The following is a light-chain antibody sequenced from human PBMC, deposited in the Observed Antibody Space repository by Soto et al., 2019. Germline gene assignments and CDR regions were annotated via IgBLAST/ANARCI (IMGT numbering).Light chain of an antibody. CDR3: QQYNNWPPIT. CDR1: QSVSSK. Sequence: EIVMTQSPATRSVSPGERATLSCRASQSVSSKLAWYQQKPGQAPRLLIYGASTRATGIPARFSGSGSGTEFTLTISSLQSEDFAVYYCQQYNNWPPITFGQGTKVDIK. J-gene: IGKJ1*01. V-gene: IGKV3-15*01. CDR2: GAS.